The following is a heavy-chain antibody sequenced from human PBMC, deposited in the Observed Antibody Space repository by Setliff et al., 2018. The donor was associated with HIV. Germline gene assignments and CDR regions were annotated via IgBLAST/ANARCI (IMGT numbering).Heavy chain of an antibody. CDR1: GGSFSGHY. J-gene: IGHJ2*01. CDR3: ARRSATHGNWNFDL. V-gene: IGHV4-34*01. Sequence: SETLSLTCGVSGGSFSGHYWSWIRQTPGKGLEWIGEISQNGDTNYNPSLTRRVILSVDSSKKQVSLKLSSVTAADSAVYYCARRSATHGNWNFDLWGRGTLVTVSS. CDR2: ISQNGDT.